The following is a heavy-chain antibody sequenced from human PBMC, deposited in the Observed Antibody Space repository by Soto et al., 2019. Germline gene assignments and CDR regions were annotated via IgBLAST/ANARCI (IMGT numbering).Heavy chain of an antibody. V-gene: IGHV1-69*13. CDR2: IIPIFGTP. CDR1: GGSFSDYA. D-gene: IGHD2-15*01. J-gene: IGHJ4*02. CDR3: ARDRAPRGWSYLDL. Sequence: SVKVSCKAFGGSFSDYAISWVRQAPGQGLEWMGGIIPIFGTPNYAQKFQDRVTFTAHESTNTAYMELSRLTSEDTAVYYCARDRAPRGWSYLDLWGQGTQVPSPQ.